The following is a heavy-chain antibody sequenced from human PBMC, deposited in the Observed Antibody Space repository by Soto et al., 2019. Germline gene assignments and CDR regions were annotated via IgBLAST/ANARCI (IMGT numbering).Heavy chain of an antibody. D-gene: IGHD3-22*01. V-gene: IGHV1-69*13. CDR3: ARSLSITMIAVNVAAFDI. Sequence: GASVKVSCKASGGTFSSYAISWVRQAPGQGLEWMGGIIPIFGTANYAQKFQGRVTITADESTSTAYMELSSLRSEDTAVYYCARSLSITMIAVNVAAFDIWGQGTMVTVSS. CDR1: GGTFSSYA. CDR2: IIPIFGTA. J-gene: IGHJ3*02.